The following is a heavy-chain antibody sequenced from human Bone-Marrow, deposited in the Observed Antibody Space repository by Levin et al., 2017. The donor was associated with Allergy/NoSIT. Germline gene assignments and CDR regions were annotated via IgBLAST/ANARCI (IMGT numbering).Heavy chain of an antibody. CDR1: GFTFDDHG. CDR2: INWNGGST. Sequence: GESLKISCAASGFTFDDHGFTWVRQVPGKGLEWVSGINWNGGSTVYADSVKGRFTISRDNAKKSLYLQMNSLRAEDTAFYYCAREKEYSSTSFDSWGQGTLVTVSS. V-gene: IGHV3-20*04. J-gene: IGHJ4*02. CDR3: AREKEYSSTSFDS. D-gene: IGHD6-6*01.